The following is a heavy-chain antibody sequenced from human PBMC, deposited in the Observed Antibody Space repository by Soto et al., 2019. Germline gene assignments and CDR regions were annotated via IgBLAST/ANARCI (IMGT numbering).Heavy chain of an antibody. CDR2: MNPDSANT. Sequence: ASVKVSCKASGFTFTSHDINWVRQATGQGLEWMGWMNPDSANTGYAQKFQGRVTMTSNTSTNTAYMELSRLTSEDTAVYYCTRGPHYDFWGGSWAYYDMDVWGKGTTVTVSS. J-gene: IGHJ6*03. V-gene: IGHV1-8*01. CDR1: GFTFTSHD. D-gene: IGHD3-3*01. CDR3: TRGPHYDFWGGSWAYYDMDV.